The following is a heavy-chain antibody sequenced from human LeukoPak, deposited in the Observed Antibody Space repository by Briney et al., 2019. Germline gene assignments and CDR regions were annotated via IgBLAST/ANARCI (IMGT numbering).Heavy chain of an antibody. J-gene: IGHJ4*02. Sequence: SGGSLRLSCAASGFTFSNYGMNWVRQAPGKGLEWVSAISGSGGSTYYADSVKGRFTISRDNSKNTLYLQMSSLRAEDTALYYCARKSASGNYPLDYWGQGTLVTVSS. CDR2: ISGSGGST. CDR1: GFTFSNYG. D-gene: IGHD3-10*01. CDR3: ARKSASGNYPLDY. V-gene: IGHV3-23*01.